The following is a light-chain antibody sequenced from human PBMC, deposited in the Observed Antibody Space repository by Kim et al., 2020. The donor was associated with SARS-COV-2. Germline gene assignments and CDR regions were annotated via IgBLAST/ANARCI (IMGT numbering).Light chain of an antibody. CDR1: QIVSSN. Sequence: VSPRERATLPCRARQIVSSNVAWHQKKPGQAPSLLIYGSSTRDTGIPARFSGNGSGTEFTLTISSLQSEDFAVYYCQQYNSRPITFGGGTKVDIK. J-gene: IGKJ4*01. CDR3: QQYNSRPIT. CDR2: GSS. V-gene: IGKV3-15*01.